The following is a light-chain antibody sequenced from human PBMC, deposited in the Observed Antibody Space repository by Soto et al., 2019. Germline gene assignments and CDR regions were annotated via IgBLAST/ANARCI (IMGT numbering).Light chain of an antibody. CDR2: KAS. Sequence: DIQMTQSPSTLSGSVGDRVTITCRASQTISSWLAWYQQKPGKAPKLLIYKASTLKSGVPSRSSGSGSGTEFTLTIRSLQPDDVATYYCQHYKSYSEAVGQGTKV. CDR1: QTISSW. J-gene: IGKJ1*01. CDR3: QHYKSYSEA. V-gene: IGKV1-5*03.